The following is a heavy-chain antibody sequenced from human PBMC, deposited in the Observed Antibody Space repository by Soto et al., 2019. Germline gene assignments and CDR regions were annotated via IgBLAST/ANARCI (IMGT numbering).Heavy chain of an antibody. CDR1: GCTFSSYA. D-gene: IGHD3-22*01. CDR3: AKDLFSGSYYDSSGSFFDY. CDR2: ISGSGGST. J-gene: IGHJ4*02. Sequence: PGVPLRVSCAASGCTFSSYAMSWVSQAPGKGLEWVSAISGSGGSTYYADSVKGRFTISRDNSKNTLYLQMNSLRAEDTAVYYCAKDLFSGSYYDSSGSFFDYWGQGTLVTVSS. V-gene: IGHV3-23*01.